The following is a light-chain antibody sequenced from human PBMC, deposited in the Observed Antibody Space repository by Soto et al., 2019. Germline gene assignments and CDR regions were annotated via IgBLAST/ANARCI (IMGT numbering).Light chain of an antibody. CDR1: QNIGTY. CDR2: GAS. Sequence: IVLTQSPGTLSLSPGERATLSCRASQNIGTYLAWYQHKPGQAPSVLIFGASTRANGVPDRFSGSGSGTDFTLTISRLDPADFAVYYCQQYGTSPRWTFGQGTKVDSK. V-gene: IGKV3-20*01. J-gene: IGKJ1*01. CDR3: QQYGTSPRWT.